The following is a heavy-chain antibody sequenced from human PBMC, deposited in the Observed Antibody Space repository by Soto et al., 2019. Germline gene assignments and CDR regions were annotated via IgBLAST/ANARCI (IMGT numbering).Heavy chain of an antibody. CDR2: IYFTWNI. CDR1: GGSMSGYY. Sequence: QVQLHESGPGLVKPSETLSLLCAVSGGSMSGYYWSWVRQPPGKRLEWLGHIYFTWNINYNPSLKSRVTISVDTSKNQFSLNLTSVTAADTAVYFCARYNYGRPNWFDSWGQGTLVAVSS. D-gene: IGHD3-16*01. CDR3: ARYNYGRPNWFDS. V-gene: IGHV4-59*13. J-gene: IGHJ5*01.